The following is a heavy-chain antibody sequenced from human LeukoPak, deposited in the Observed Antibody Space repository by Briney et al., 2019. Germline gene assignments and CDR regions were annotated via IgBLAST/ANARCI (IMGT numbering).Heavy chain of an antibody. CDR3: AREVGYCSSTSCYAPDY. CDR2: IYTSGST. Sequence: NTSETLSLTCTVSGGSISSGSYYWSWIRQPAGKGLEWIGRIYTSGSTNYNPSLKSRVTISVDTSKNQFSLKLSSVTAADTAVYYCAREVGYCSSTSCYAPDYWGQGTLVTVSS. D-gene: IGHD2-2*01. V-gene: IGHV4-61*02. CDR1: GGSISSGSYY. J-gene: IGHJ4*02.